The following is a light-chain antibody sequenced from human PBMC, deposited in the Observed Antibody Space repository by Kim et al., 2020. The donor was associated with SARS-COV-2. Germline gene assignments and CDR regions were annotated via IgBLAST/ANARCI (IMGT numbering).Light chain of an antibody. CDR1: NIGSKS. CDR3: QVWDSSSDHVV. J-gene: IGLJ2*01. CDR2: YDS. V-gene: IGLV3-21*04. Sequence: PGKTARITCGGNNIGSKSVHWSQPKPGQAPVLVIYYDSDRPSGIPERFSGSNSGNTATLTISRVEAGDEADYYCQVWDSSSDHVVFGGGTKLTVL.